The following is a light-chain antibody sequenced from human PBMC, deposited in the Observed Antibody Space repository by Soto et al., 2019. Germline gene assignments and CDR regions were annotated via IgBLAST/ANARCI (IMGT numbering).Light chain of an antibody. CDR1: QSISSW. CDR3: QQYNSFSPYI. CDR2: DAS. J-gene: IGKJ2*01. V-gene: IGKV1-5*01. Sequence: DIRMTQSPSTLSASVGDRVTITCRASQSISSWLAWYQQKPGIAPKLLIYDASSLKSGVPSRFSGSGSGTEFTLTISSLQPADFATYYCQQYNSFSPYIFGQG.